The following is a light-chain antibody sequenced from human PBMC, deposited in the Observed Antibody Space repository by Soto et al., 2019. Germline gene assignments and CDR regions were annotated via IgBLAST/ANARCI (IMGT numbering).Light chain of an antibody. V-gene: IGKV1-39*01. CDR1: QSISNY. Sequence: DIQMTQSPSSLSASVGDRVTITCRASQSISNYLNWYQQKPRKAPKLLIYAASSLQSGVPSRFSGSRSGTYFTLTISSLQPEDFATYYCQQSYSILLSFGGVPKVEIK. CDR2: AAS. CDR3: QQSYSILLS. J-gene: IGKJ4*01.